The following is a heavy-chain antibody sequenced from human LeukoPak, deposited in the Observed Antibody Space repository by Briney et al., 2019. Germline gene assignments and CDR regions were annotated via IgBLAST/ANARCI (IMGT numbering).Heavy chain of an antibody. Sequence: GGSLRLSCAGSGFTFSSFSMSWVRQAPGKGVEWVSAISSSSGDGYYADSVRGGFTISRDNAKNTLYLQMNSVRDEDTGVYDCVTTCAAHYRYFDLWGRGAPVTVSS. CDR3: VTTCAAHYRYFDL. CDR1: GFTFSSFS. V-gene: IGHV3-21*01. D-gene: IGHD3-10*01. J-gene: IGHJ2*01. CDR2: ISSSSGDG.